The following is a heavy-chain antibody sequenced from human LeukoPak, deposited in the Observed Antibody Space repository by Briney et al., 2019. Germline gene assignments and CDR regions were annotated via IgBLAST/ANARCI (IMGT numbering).Heavy chain of an antibody. D-gene: IGHD3-22*01. Sequence: GASVKVSCKASGYTFTGYYMHWVRQAPGQGLEWMGWISAYSGNTNYAQKLQGRVTMTADTSTSTAYMELRSLRSDDTAVYYCARVRMIPPRESDYWGQGTLVTVSS. CDR1: GYTFTGYY. CDR2: ISAYSGNT. V-gene: IGHV1-18*04. CDR3: ARVRMIPPRESDY. J-gene: IGHJ4*02.